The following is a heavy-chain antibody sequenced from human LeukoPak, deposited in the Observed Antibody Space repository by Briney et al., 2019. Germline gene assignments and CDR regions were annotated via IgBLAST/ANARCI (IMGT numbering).Heavy chain of an antibody. D-gene: IGHD3-10*01. CDR2: ISGDGSNT. CDR1: GFTFRSYA. Sequence: GGSLRLSCAASGFTFRSYAMSWVRQAPGKGLEWVSAISGDGSNTYYADSVRGRFTISRDNSKNTLFLQMSSLRAEDTAVYYCATERRPPGHRVRGVIITPKYYYGMDVWGQGTTVTVSS. CDR3: ATERRPPGHRVRGVIITPKYYYGMDV. J-gene: IGHJ6*02. V-gene: IGHV3-23*01.